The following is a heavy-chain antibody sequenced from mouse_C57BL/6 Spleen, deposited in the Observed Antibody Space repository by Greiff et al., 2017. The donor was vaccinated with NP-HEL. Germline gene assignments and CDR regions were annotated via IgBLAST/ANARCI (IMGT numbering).Heavy chain of an antibody. CDR2: INPSSGYT. V-gene: IGHV1-7*01. Sequence: VQRVESGAELAKPGASVKLSCKASGYTFTSYWMHWVKQRPGQGLEWIGYINPSSGYTKYNQKFKDKATLTADKSSSTAYMQLSSLTYEDSAVYYCARIYYDYDYAMDYWGQGTSVTVSS. J-gene: IGHJ4*01. CDR1: GYTFTSYW. D-gene: IGHD2-4*01. CDR3: ARIYYDYDYAMDY.